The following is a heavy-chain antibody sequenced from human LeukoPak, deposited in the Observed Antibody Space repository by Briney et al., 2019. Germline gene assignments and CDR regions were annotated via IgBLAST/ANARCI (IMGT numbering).Heavy chain of an antibody. V-gene: IGHV3-49*04. CDR3: SRGSGWLSVY. D-gene: IGHD6-19*01. Sequence: SGGSLRLSCAASGFTFSHYWMTWVRQAPGKGLEWIGFISGGTTEYAASVKGRFTFSRDDSTSIAYLQMNSLTTEDTAVYYCSRGSGWLSVYWGQGTLVTVSS. J-gene: IGHJ4*02. CDR1: GFTFSHYW. CDR2: ISGGTT.